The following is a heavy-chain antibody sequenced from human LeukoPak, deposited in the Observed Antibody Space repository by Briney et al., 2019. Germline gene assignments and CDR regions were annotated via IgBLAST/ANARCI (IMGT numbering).Heavy chain of an antibody. CDR2: IYYTGGT. V-gene: IGHV4-59*01. CDR3: ARVGYYDSSGYHFDY. D-gene: IGHD3-22*01. J-gene: IGHJ4*02. Sequence: SETLSLTCTVSGGSISGYYWSWIRQPPGKGLEWIGYIYYTGGTNYNPSLKSRVTISVDTSKNQFSLKLSSVTAADTAVYYCARVGYYDSSGYHFDYWGQGTLVTVSS. CDR1: GGSISGYY.